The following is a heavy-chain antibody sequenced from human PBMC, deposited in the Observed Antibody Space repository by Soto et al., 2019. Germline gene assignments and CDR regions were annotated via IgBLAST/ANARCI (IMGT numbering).Heavy chain of an antibody. D-gene: IGHD3-10*01. J-gene: IGHJ4*02. Sequence: ASVKVSCKASGYTFTSYYMHWVRQAPGQGLEWMGIINPSGGSTSYAQKFQGRVTMTRDTSTSTVYMELSSLRSEDTAVYYCVRDERLVVTMVRGPPDYWGQGTLVTVSS. CDR3: VRDERLVVTMVRGPPDY. CDR1: GYTFTSYY. CDR2: INPSGGST. V-gene: IGHV1-46*01.